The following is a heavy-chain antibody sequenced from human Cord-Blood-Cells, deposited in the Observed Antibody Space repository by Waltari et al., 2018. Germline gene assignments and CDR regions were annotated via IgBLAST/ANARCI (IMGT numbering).Heavy chain of an antibody. J-gene: IGHJ5*02. CDR1: GGSFSGYY. CDR2: INHSGST. Sequence: QVQLQQWGAGLLKPSETLSLTCAVYGGSFSGYYWSWIRQPPGKGLEWIGEINHSGSTNYNPSLKSRVTISVDTSKNQFSLKQSSVTAADTAVYYCARGRRLRITMVRGVINWFDPWGQGTLVTVSS. D-gene: IGHD3-10*01. V-gene: IGHV4-34*01. CDR3: ARGRRLRITMVRGVINWFDP.